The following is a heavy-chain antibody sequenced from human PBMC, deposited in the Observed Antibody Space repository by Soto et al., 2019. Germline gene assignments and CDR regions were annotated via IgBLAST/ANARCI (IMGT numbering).Heavy chain of an antibody. Sequence: GASVKVSCKASGCTFSSYAISWVRQAPGQGLEWMGGIIPIFGTANYAQKFQGRVTITADESTSTAYMELSSLRSEDTAVYYCARVSIFGVVIRPDYYYYGMDVWGQGTTVTVSS. V-gene: IGHV1-69*13. CDR2: IIPIFGTA. D-gene: IGHD3-3*01. CDR3: ARVSIFGVVIRPDYYYYGMDV. J-gene: IGHJ6*02. CDR1: GCTFSSYA.